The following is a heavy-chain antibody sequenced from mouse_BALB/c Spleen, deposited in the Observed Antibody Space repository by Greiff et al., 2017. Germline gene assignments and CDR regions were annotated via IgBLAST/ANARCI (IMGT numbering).Heavy chain of an antibody. CDR2: ISSGGSYT. CDR1: GFTFSSYG. Sequence: EVMLVESGGDLVKPGGSLKLSCAASGFTFSSYGMSWVRQTPDKRLEWVATISSGGSYTYYPDSVKGRFTISRDNAKNTLYLQMSSLKSEDTAMYYCARRRVYAFDYWGQGTTLTVSS. J-gene: IGHJ2*01. V-gene: IGHV5-6*01. CDR3: ARRRVYAFDY.